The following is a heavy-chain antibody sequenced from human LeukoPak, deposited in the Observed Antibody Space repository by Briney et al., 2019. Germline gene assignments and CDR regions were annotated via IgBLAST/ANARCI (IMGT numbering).Heavy chain of an antibody. D-gene: IGHD6-19*01. V-gene: IGHV3-21*01. Sequence: AGGTLRLSCAASGFTLSSYGMNWVRQAPRKEVEWVSYISSSSSYIYYADSVKGRFTISRDNAKNSLYLQRNSLRAEDTAVYYCARMAGTANFDYWGQGTLVTVSS. CDR1: GFTLSSYG. CDR2: ISSSSSYI. CDR3: ARMAGTANFDY. J-gene: IGHJ4*02.